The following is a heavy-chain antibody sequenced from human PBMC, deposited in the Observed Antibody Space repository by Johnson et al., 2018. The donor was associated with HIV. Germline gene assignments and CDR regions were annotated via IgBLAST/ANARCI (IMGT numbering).Heavy chain of an antibody. CDR1: GFTFSSYA. D-gene: IGHD6-25*01. V-gene: IGHV3-30*04. CDR3: ARERSRIAADAVDI. CDR2: ISYDGNNK. Sequence: QVQLVESGGGVVQPGRSLRLSCAASGFTFSSYAMHWVRQAPGKGLEWVAVISYDGNNKYYADSVKGRFTISRDNSKNTLSLQMNSLRAEDTAVYYCARERSRIAADAVDIWGQGTIVTVSS. J-gene: IGHJ3*02.